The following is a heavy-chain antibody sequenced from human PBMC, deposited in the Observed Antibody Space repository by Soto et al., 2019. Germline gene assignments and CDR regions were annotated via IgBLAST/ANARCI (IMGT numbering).Heavy chain of an antibody. J-gene: IGHJ4*02. CDR3: TNSNRYCSGANCFTFDY. D-gene: IGHD2-15*01. V-gene: IGHV3-23*01. Sequence: EVQLLESGGGLLQPGGSLRLSCTASGFTFSNYAMSWVRQAPGKGLEWVSTFSSGGGGTYYADSVKGRFTISRDNSKNTLSLQMNSLRAEDTPAYYSTNSNRYCSGANCFTFDYWGLGTLVTVSS. CDR1: GFTFSNYA. CDR2: FSSGGGGT.